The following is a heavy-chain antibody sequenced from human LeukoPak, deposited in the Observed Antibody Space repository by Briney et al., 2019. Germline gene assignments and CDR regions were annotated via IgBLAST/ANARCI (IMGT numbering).Heavy chain of an antibody. D-gene: IGHD2-2*01. V-gene: IGHV1-24*01. Sequence: ASVKVSCKVSGYTLTELSMHWVRQAPGKGLEWMGGFDPEDGETIYAQKFQGTVTMTEDTSTDTAYMELSSLRSEDTAVYYCATPIVPAAGNDAFDIWGQGTMVTVSS. J-gene: IGHJ3*02. CDR1: GYTLTELS. CDR2: FDPEDGET. CDR3: ATPIVPAAGNDAFDI.